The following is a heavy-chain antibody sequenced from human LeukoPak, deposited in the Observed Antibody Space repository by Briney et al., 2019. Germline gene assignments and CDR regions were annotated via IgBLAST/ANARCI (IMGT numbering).Heavy chain of an antibody. CDR1: GGSINSYY. J-gene: IGHJ3*02. D-gene: IGHD2-2*01. CDR3: ARAQPARYCTSTSCYAAFDI. Sequence: SETLSLTCTVSGGSINSYYWSWIRQPPGKGLEWIGYIFDSGNTNYNPSLKSRVTISVDTSKNQFSLRLSSVTAADTAVYYCARAQPARYCTSTSCYAAFDIWGQGTMVTVSS. V-gene: IGHV4-59*01. CDR2: IFDSGNT.